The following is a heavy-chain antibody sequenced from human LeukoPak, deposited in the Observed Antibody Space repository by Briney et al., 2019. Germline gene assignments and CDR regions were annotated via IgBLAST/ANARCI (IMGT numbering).Heavy chain of an antibody. CDR2: ISYDGSNK. J-gene: IGHJ4*02. D-gene: IGHD5-18*01. CDR1: GFTFSSYG. CDR3: AKVHAGVDTAMV. Sequence: PGGSLRLSCAASGFTFSSYGMHWVRQAPGKGLEWVAVISYDGSNKYYADSVKGRFTISRDNSKNTLYLQMNSLRAEDTAVYYCAKVHAGVDTAMVWGQGTLVTVSS. V-gene: IGHV3-30*18.